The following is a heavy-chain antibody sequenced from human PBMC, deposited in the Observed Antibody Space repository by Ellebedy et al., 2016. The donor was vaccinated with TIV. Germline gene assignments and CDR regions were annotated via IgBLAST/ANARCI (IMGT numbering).Heavy chain of an antibody. CDR1: GFTFSSYS. Sequence: GESLKISCAASGFTFSSYSMNWVRQAPGQGLEWVSSISSSSSYIYYADSVKGRFTISSDNAKNSLYLQMNSLRAEDTAVYYCARGAGRFGEFPIWGQGTLVTVSS. CDR3: ARGAGRFGEFPI. V-gene: IGHV3-21*01. J-gene: IGHJ4*02. CDR2: ISSSSSYI. D-gene: IGHD3-10*01.